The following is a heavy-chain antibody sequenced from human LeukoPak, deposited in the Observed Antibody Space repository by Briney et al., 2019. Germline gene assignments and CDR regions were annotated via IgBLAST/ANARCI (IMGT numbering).Heavy chain of an antibody. D-gene: IGHD4-17*01. CDR3: ARGQGTVTTH. J-gene: IGHJ4*02. CDR2: INHSGSA. V-gene: IGHV4-34*01. CDR1: GGSFSGYY. Sequence: SETLALTCAVSGGSFSGYYWTWIRQPPGKGLEWIGEINHSGSANYSPSLSSRVTISLDMSENQFSLKLTSVTAADTAVYYCARGQGTVTTHWGQGTLVTVSS.